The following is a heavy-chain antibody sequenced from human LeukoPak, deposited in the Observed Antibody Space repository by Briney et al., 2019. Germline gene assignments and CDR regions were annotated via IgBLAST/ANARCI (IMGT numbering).Heavy chain of an antibody. CDR2: ISSSGSTI. CDR3: ARLVGATSIVPEFDY. V-gene: IGHV3-48*03. CDR1: EFTFSSYE. J-gene: IGHJ4*02. Sequence: PGGSLRLSCAASEFTFSSYEKNWVRQAPGKGLEWVSYISSSGSTIYYADSVKGRFPISRDNAKNSLYLQMNSLRAEDTAVYYCARLVGATSIVPEFDYWGQGTLVTVSS. D-gene: IGHD1-26*01.